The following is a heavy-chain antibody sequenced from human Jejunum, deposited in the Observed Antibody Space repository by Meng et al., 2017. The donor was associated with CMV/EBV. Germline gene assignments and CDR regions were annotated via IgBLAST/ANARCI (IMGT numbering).Heavy chain of an antibody. CDR2: ISAYNGNT. CDR3: ARGQYYQYYYGLDV. V-gene: IGHV1-18*01. Sequence: GYSFPRYGVGWVRQAPGQALEWVGWISAYNGNTNYAQKFQGRVTMTTDTSTGTAYMELRSLKVDDTAVYYCARGQYYQYYYGLDVWGLGTTVTVSS. D-gene: IGHD3-16*01. J-gene: IGHJ6*02. CDR1: GYSFPRYG.